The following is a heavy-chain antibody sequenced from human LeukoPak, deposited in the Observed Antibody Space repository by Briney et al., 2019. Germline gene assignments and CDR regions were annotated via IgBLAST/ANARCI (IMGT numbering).Heavy chain of an antibody. V-gene: IGHV4-34*01. Sequence: PSETLSLTCAVYGGSFSGYYWSWIRQPPGKGLEWIGEINHSGSTNYNPSLKSRVTISVDTSKNQFSLKLSSVTAADTAVYYCARVPGSSGTNWFDPWGQGTLVTVSS. D-gene: IGHD3-22*01. CDR2: INHSGST. J-gene: IGHJ5*02. CDR3: ARVPGSSGTNWFDP. CDR1: GGSFSGYY.